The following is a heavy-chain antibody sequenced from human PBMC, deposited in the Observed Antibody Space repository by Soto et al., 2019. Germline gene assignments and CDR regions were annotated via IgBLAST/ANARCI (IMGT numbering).Heavy chain of an antibody. Sequence: QVTLKESGPVLVNPTETLTLTCTVSGFSLSNARMGVSWIRQPPGKALEWLAHIFSNDEKSYSTSLKSRLTISKDNSKSQVVLTMTNMDPVDTATYYCARINFWSGYYYFDYWGQGTLVTVSS. D-gene: IGHD3-3*01. CDR3: ARINFWSGYYYFDY. CDR2: IFSNDEK. J-gene: IGHJ4*02. V-gene: IGHV2-26*01. CDR1: GFSLSNARMG.